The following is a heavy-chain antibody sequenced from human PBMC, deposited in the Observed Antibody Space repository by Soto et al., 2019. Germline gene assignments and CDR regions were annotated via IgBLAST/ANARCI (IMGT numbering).Heavy chain of an antibody. CDR3: ARGHGVIIGAMDV. Sequence: ASVKASCKSSGYRLKTYAMSWVRQAPEQRLEWMGWISAYNIDTYYAQKFQDRVTMTTDTSTGTAYMELRSLTSDDTAVYYCARGHGVIIGAMDVWGQGTTVTVSS. CDR2: ISAYNIDT. V-gene: IGHV1-18*01. D-gene: IGHD3-3*01. J-gene: IGHJ6*02. CDR1: GYRLKTYA.